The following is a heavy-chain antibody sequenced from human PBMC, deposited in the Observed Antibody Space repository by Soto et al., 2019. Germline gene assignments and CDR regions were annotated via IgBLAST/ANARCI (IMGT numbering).Heavy chain of an antibody. CDR3: ARGRSFSYDSTPPPMFDP. Sequence: PGGSLRLSCAGSGFIFSTFDIHWVRQAPGKGLEWVSGIGTLSDTFYAASVQGRFTISRQNAKNYVYLQMNSLRAGDTAFYYCARGRSFSYDSTPPPMFDPWGQGTLVTVSS. D-gene: IGHD3-10*01. V-gene: IGHV3-13*01. CDR1: GFIFSTFD. CDR2: IGTLSDT. J-gene: IGHJ5*02.